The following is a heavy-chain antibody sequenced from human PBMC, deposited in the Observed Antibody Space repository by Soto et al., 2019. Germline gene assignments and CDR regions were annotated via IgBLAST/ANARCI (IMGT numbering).Heavy chain of an antibody. CDR1: GGTFSSYA. D-gene: IGHD3-22*01. Sequence: SVKVSCKASGGTFSSYAISWVRQAPGQGLEWMGGIIPIFGTANYAQKFQGRVTITADESTSTAYMELSSLRSEDTAVYYCARVLGYYDSSGLYQPWGQGTLVTVSS. CDR2: IIPIFGTA. CDR3: ARVLGYYDSSGLYQP. V-gene: IGHV1-69*13. J-gene: IGHJ5*02.